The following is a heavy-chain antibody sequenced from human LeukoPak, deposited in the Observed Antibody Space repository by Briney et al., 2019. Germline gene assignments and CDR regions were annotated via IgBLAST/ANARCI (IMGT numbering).Heavy chain of an antibody. J-gene: IGHJ4*02. CDR2: INHSGST. Sequence: SETLTLTCAVYGGSFRGYNWSWIRQPPGKGREWIGEINHSGSTNYSPSFKSRVTISVDTSKNQFSLKLSSVTAADTAVYYGARGGRYDSSGLFDYWGRGTLVPVSS. CDR1: GGSFRGYN. D-gene: IGHD3-22*01. V-gene: IGHV4-34*01. CDR3: ARGGRYDSSGLFDY.